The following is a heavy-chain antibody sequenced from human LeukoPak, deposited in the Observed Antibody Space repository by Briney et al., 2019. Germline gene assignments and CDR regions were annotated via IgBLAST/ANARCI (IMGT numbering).Heavy chain of an antibody. J-gene: IGHJ4*02. V-gene: IGHV5-51*01. Sequence: GESLKISCKGSGYSFTSYWIGWVRQMPGKGLEWMGIIYPGDSDTRYSPSFQGQVTISADKSISTAYLQWSSLKASDTAMYYCARNTYPGGLELVYYFDYWGQGTLVTVSS. CDR2: IYPGDSDT. D-gene: IGHD3-3*01. CDR3: ARNTYPGGLELVYYFDY. CDR1: GYSFTSYW.